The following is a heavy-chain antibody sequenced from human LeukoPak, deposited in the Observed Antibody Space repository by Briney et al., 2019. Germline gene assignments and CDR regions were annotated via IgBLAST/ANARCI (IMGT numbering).Heavy chain of an antibody. Sequence: PGETLCLTCAVSGVTFSSYYWSWIRQPPGKGLEWIADINHSRSTNYNPSLKRRVTISVDTFKNQFSLKLSSVTAAETAVYYCARDGLVGYSSGWYGDWGQGTLVTVSS. D-gene: IGHD6-19*01. CDR2: INHSRST. CDR3: ARDGLVGYSSGWYGD. CDR1: GVTFSSYY. J-gene: IGHJ4*01. V-gene: IGHV4-34*01.